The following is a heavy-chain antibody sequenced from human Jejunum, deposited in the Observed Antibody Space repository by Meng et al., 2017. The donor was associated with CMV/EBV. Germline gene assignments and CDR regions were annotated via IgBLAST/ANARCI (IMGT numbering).Heavy chain of an antibody. CDR3: ARDLIVVTGTGIDS. Sequence: GYTFTSYYIHWVRQATGQGLEWMGLINPSGGTTNLAQKFQDRVTMTRDTSTNTVYMELKSLKSEDTAVYYCARDLIVVTGTGIDSWGQGTPVTVSS. CDR1: GYTFTSYY. D-gene: IGHD3-10*01. V-gene: IGHV1-46*01. CDR2: INPSGGTT. J-gene: IGHJ4*02.